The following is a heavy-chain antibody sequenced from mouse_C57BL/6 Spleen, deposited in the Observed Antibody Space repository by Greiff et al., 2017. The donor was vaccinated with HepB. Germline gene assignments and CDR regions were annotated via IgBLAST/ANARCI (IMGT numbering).Heavy chain of an antibody. CDR2: IYPSDSET. V-gene: IGHV1-61*01. CDR1: GYTFTSYW. J-gene: IGHJ2*01. CDR3: ARSDGDFDY. Sequence: QVQLQQPGAELVRPGSSVKLSYKASGYTFTSYWMDWVKQRPGQGLEWIGNIYPSDSETHYNQKFKDKATLTVDKSSSTAYMQLSSLTSEDSAVYYCARSDGDFDYWGQGTTLTVSS.